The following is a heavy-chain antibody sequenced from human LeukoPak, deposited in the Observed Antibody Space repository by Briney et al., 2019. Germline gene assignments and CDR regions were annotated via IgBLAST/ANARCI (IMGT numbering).Heavy chain of an antibody. CDR3: ARGQRTMVRGVIGY. J-gene: IGHJ4*02. CDR2: LRGPEGSP. Sequence: GGSLRLSCAASGFALSSYTMSWVGQAPGKGLEWVSSLRGPEGSPFYADSVKGRFTISRDNAKNTLYLQMNSLSAEDTALYYCARGQRTMVRGVIGYWGQGTLVTVSS. CDR1: GFALSSYT. V-gene: IGHV3-23*01. D-gene: IGHD3-10*01.